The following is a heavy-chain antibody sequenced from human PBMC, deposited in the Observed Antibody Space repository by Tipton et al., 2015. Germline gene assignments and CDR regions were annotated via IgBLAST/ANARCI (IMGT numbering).Heavy chain of an antibody. CDR3: ARGGILGYFDY. J-gene: IGHJ4*02. D-gene: IGHD3-16*01. Sequence: TLSLTCTVSGGSISRGRYYWSWIRQHPGKGLEWIGCVYYSGSTYYNPSLESRVTILLDTSKNQFSLKLSSVTAADTAVYYCARGGILGYFDYWGQGTLITVSS. V-gene: IGHV4-31*03. CDR2: VYYSGST. CDR1: GGSISRGRYY.